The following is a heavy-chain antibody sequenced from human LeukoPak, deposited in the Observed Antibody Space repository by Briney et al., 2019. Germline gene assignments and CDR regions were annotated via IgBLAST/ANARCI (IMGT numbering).Heavy chain of an antibody. CDR1: GFTLSSYW. CDR3: AKNFNWGSLTGGFDY. J-gene: IGHJ4*02. V-gene: IGHV3-66*02. CDR2: IYSGGST. D-gene: IGHD7-27*01. Sequence: GGSLRLSCAASGFTLSSYWMSWVRQAPGKGLEWVSVIYSGGSTYYADSVKGRFTISRDNSKNTLYLQMNSLRAEDTAVYYCAKNFNWGSLTGGFDYWGQGTLVTVSS.